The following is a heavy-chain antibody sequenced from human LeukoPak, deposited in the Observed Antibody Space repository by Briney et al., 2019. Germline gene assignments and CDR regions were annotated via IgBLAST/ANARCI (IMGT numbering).Heavy chain of an antibody. V-gene: IGHV7-4-1*02. D-gene: IGHD5-18*01. CDR2: INTNTGNP. J-gene: IGHJ4*02. CDR1: GYTFTSNG. Sequence: GASVKVSCKASGYTFTSNGISWVRQAPGQGLEWMGWINTNTGNPSYAQAFFTGRHVFSLDTSASTAYLQINGLKADDTAVYYCGRDPKLGIRGYTYGYIDHWGQGTLLTVAS. CDR3: GRDPKLGIRGYTYGYIDH.